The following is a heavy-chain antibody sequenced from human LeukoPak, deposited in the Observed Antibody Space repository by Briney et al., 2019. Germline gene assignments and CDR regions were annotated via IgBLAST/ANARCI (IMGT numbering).Heavy chain of an antibody. J-gene: IGHJ6*02. CDR3: ARDQGLAAAAHSYYGMDV. CDR2: INQDGSEK. Sequence: GGSLRLSCAASGFTFSSYWMSWVRQAPGKGLECVANINQDGSEKYFVDSVKGRFTISRDNAKNSLYLQMNRLRVEDTAVYYCARDQGLAAAAHSYYGMDVWGQGTTVTVSS. V-gene: IGHV3-7*03. CDR1: GFTFSSYW. D-gene: IGHD6-13*01.